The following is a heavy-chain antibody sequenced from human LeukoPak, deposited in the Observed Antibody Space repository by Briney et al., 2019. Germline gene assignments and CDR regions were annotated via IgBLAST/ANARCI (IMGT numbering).Heavy chain of an antibody. CDR2: INPNSGGT. D-gene: IGHD3-22*01. Sequence: GASVKVSCKASGYTFTGYYMHWVRQAPGQGLEWMGWINPNSGGTNYAQKFQGRVTMTRDTSISTAYMELSRLRSDDTAVYCCARPLTDDSSGYSFGYWGQGTLVTVSS. J-gene: IGHJ4*02. CDR3: ARPLTDDSSGYSFGY. CDR1: GYTFTGYY. V-gene: IGHV1-2*02.